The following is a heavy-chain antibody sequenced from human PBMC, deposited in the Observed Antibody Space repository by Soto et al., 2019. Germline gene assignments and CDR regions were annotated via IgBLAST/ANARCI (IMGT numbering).Heavy chain of an antibody. Sequence: QVQLVESGGGVVQPGRSLRLSCAASGFTFSSYAMHWVRQAPGKGLEWVAVISYDGSNKYYADSVKGRFTISRDNSKNTVYLHMNSLRAEDTTVYYCARPLEGSYYFYYGMDVWGQGTTVTVSS. CDR1: GFTFSSYA. CDR3: ARPLEGSYYFYYGMDV. V-gene: IGHV3-30-3*01. D-gene: IGHD1-1*01. CDR2: ISYDGSNK. J-gene: IGHJ6*02.